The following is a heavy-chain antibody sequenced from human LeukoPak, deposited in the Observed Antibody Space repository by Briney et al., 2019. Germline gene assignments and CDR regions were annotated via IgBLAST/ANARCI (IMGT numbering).Heavy chain of an antibody. J-gene: IGHJ3*02. V-gene: IGHV4-4*07. CDR1: GGSISSYY. CDR3: ARPKNSGSYHGDAFDI. D-gene: IGHD1-26*01. CDR2: IYTSGST. Sequence: SETRSPTCTVSGGSISSYYWSWIRQPAGKGLEWIGRIYTSGSTNYNPSLKSRVTMSVDTSKNQFSLKLSSVTAADTAVYYCARPKNSGSYHGDAFDIWGQGTMVTVSS.